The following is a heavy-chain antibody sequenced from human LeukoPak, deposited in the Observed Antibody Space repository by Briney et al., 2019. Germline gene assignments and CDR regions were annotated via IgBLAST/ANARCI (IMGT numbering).Heavy chain of an antibody. D-gene: IGHD3-10*01. CDR3: TKRGYGSGSYYGRADTFDI. V-gene: IGHV1-24*01. CDR1: GYTLTELS. J-gene: IGHJ3*02. Sequence: ASVKVSCKVSGYTLTELSMHWVRQAPGKGLEWMGGFDPEDGETIYAQKFQGRVTMTEDTATDTAYMELSSLRSEDTAVYYCTKRGYGSGSYYGRADTFDIWGHGTMGTVSS. CDR2: FDPEDGET.